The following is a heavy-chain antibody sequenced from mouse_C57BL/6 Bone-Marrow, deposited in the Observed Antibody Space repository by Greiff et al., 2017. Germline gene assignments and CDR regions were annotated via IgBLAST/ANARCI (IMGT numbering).Heavy chain of an antibody. V-gene: IGHV1-82*01. CDR1: GYAFSSSW. CDR2: IYPGDGDT. D-gene: IGHD2-2*01. Sequence: VKLQQSGPELVKPGASVKLSCTASGYAFSSSWMNWVQQRPGKGLEWIGRIYPGDGDTDYNGKFKGKATLTADKSSSTAYMQRSSLTSEDSAVYVCARGGYDAWFAYWGQGTLVTVSA. CDR3: ARGGYDAWFAY. J-gene: IGHJ3*01.